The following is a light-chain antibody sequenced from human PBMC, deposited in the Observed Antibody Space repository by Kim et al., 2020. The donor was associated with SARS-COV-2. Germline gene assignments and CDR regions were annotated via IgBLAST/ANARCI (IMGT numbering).Light chain of an antibody. CDR1: TSNIGSNT. CDR2: TNS. CDR3: AAWDDSLNSVI. J-gene: IGLJ2*01. V-gene: IGLV1-44*01. Sequence: GQRVTITCSGGTSNIGSNTVNWYKQLPGSAPKLLIYTNSQRPSGVPDRFSGSMSGTSASLAISGLQSEDEADYFCAAWDDSLNSVIFGGGTQLTVL.